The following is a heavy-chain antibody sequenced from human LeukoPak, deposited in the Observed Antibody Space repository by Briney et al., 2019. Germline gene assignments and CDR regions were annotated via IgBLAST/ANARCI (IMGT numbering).Heavy chain of an antibody. J-gene: IGHJ4*02. CDR3: ARVNPYGSGSYYSDY. CDR2: ISTYNGNT. CDR1: GYTFNIYG. V-gene: IGHV1-18*01. D-gene: IGHD3-10*01. Sequence: GASVKVSCKASGYTFNIYGIIWVRQAPGQGLEWVGWISTYNGNTNYAQKLQGRVTMTTDTSTSTAYMELRSLRSDDTAVYYCARVNPYGSGSYYSDYWGQGTLVTVSS.